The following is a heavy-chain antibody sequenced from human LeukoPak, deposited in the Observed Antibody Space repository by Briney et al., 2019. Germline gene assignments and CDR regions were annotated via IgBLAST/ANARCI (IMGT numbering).Heavy chain of an antibody. Sequence: ASVKVSCKASGYTFTGYYMHWVRQAPGQGLEWMGWINPNSGGTNYAQKFQGRVTMTRDTSISTAYMELSRLRSDDTAVYYCARELLADYYDSRPLFDYWGQGTLVTVSS. CDR1: GYTFTGYY. CDR3: ARELLADYYDSRPLFDY. J-gene: IGHJ4*02. CDR2: INPNSGGT. D-gene: IGHD3-22*01. V-gene: IGHV1-2*02.